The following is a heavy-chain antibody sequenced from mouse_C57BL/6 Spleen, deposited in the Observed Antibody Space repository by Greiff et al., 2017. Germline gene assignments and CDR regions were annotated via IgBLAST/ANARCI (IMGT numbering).Heavy chain of an antibody. CDR3: ARRGDYWYFDV. J-gene: IGHJ1*03. V-gene: IGHV1-52*01. CDR1: GYTFTSYW. Sequence: QVQLQQPGAELVRPGSSVKLSCKASGYTFTSYWMHWVKQSPIQGLEWIGNIDPSDSDTHYNQKFKDKATLTVDKSSSTAYMQLSSLTSEDSAVYYCARRGDYWYFDVWGTGTTVTVSS. CDR2: IDPSDSDT.